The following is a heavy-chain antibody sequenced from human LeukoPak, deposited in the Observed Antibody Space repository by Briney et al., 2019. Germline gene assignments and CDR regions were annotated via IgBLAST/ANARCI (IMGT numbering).Heavy chain of an antibody. J-gene: IGHJ4*02. CDR3: ARQTGSGLFILP. V-gene: IGHV4-39*01. CDR2: IYYSGST. Sequence: SETLSLTCTVSGGSISSSSYYWGWIRQPPGKGLEWVGSIYYSGSTYYNPSLKSRVTISVDTSKNQFSLRLTSVTAADTAVYYCARQTGSGLFILPGGQGTLVTVSS. D-gene: IGHD3/OR15-3a*01. CDR1: GGSISSSSYY.